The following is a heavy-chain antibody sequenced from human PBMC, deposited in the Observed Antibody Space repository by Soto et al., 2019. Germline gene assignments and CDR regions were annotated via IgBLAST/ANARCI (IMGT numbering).Heavy chain of an antibody. D-gene: IGHD3-22*01. CDR1: GFTFSSYE. CDR3: AKDDGYYYDSSGYRTAYFQH. Sequence: GGSLRLSCTASGFTFSSYEMNWVRQAPGKGLEWISYLNSYGNIINYADSVRGRFTISRDNSKNTLYLQMNSLRAEDTAVYYCAKDDGYYYDSSGYRTAYFQHWGQGTLVTVSS. CDR2: LNSYGNII. J-gene: IGHJ1*01. V-gene: IGHV3-48*03.